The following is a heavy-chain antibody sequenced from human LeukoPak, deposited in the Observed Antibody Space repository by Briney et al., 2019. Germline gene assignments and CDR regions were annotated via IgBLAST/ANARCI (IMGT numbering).Heavy chain of an antibody. Sequence: SETLSLTCSVSGGSIASSTFYWGWLRQPPGKGLEWIGSIFYTGSTYQNPSLKSRVTTSVDTSKIQFSLRLSAVTAADTAVYHCATIAVVGKPTPWGQGTLVTVSS. D-gene: IGHD6-19*01. CDR1: GGSIASSTFY. J-gene: IGHJ5*02. V-gene: IGHV4-39*01. CDR2: IFYTGST. CDR3: ATIAVVGKPTP.